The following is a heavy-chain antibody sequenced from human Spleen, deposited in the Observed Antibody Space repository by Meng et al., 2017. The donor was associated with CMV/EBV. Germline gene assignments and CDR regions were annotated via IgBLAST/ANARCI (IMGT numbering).Heavy chain of an antibody. V-gene: IGHV4-39*07. CDR3: AREYNPLIPIFGVGATETGPRYNWLDP. J-gene: IGHJ5*02. Sequence: SETLSLTCTVSGGSISSSSYYWGWIRQPPGKGLEWIGSIYYSGSTYYNPSLKSRVTISVDTSKNQFSLKLSSVTAADTAVYYCAREYNPLIPIFGVGATETGPRYNWLDPWGQGTLVTVSS. CDR2: IYYSGST. D-gene: IGHD3-3*01. CDR1: GGSISSSSYY.